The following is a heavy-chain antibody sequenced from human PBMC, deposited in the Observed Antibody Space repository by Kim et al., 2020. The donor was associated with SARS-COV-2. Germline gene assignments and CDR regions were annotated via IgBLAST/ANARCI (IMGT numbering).Heavy chain of an antibody. D-gene: IGHD3-10*01. CDR3: AKLITMVRGEYY. J-gene: IGHJ4*02. V-gene: IGHV3-23*01. Sequence: YYTDSVKGRFTTSRENSKNTLYLQMNSLRAEDTAVYYCAKLITMVRGEYYWGQGTLVTVSS.